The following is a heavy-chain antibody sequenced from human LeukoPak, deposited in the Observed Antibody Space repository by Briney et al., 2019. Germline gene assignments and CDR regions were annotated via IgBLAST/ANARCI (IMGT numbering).Heavy chain of an antibody. CDR1: GVSFSGYY. CDR2: INHSGST. V-gene: IGHV4-34*01. Sequence: SETLSLTCAVYGVSFSGYYWSWIRQPPGKGLEWIGEINHSGSTNYNPSLKSRVTISVDTSKNQFSLKLSSVTAADTAVYYCARERLMDVWGQGTTVTVSS. CDR3: ARERLMDV. J-gene: IGHJ6*02.